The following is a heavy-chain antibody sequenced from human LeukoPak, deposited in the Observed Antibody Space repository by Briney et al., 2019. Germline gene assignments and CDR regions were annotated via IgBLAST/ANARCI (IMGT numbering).Heavy chain of an antibody. CDR2: IYYSGST. CDR1: GGSLSSYY. D-gene: IGHD5-18*01. Sequence: SETLSLTCTVSGGSLSSYYWSWIRQPPGKGLEWIGYIYYSGSTNYNPFLKSRVTISVDTSKNQFSLKLSSVTAADTAVYYCARVRWWGTAMVAAFDIWGQGTMVTVSS. CDR3: ARVRWWGTAMVAAFDI. V-gene: IGHV4-59*01. J-gene: IGHJ3*02.